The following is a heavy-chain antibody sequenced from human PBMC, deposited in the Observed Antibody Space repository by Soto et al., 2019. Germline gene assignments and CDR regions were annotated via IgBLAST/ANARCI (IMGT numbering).Heavy chain of an antibody. CDR2: INTETGNT. Sequence: QVQLLQSGPEGKKPGASVKVSCTASGYSVLSYGFSWVRQAPGQGLEWKGYINTETGNTFYAQRLQGRVTMTTNISTNTAYMELRRLTSDDTAVYFCVRDRPNSNLDFWGQGTLITISS. CDR1: GYSVLSYG. J-gene: IGHJ4*02. D-gene: IGHD2-8*01. V-gene: IGHV1-18*01. CDR3: VRDRPNSNLDF.